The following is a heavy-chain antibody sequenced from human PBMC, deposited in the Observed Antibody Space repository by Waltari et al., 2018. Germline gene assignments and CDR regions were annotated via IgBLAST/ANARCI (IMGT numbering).Heavy chain of an antibody. Sequence: QVQLPESGPGLVKPSETLSLNCIVSGGSISAYPWSWIRQPPGKGLEWIGFIYDPGSANYNPALRGRVAMSADTSKNQFSLRLSSVTAADTAVYYCARYQCTNGVCYYFDYWGQGTLVTVSS. D-gene: IGHD2-8*01. V-gene: IGHV4-59*08. CDR2: IYDPGSA. CDR3: ARYQCTNGVCYYFDY. J-gene: IGHJ4*02. CDR1: GGSISAYP.